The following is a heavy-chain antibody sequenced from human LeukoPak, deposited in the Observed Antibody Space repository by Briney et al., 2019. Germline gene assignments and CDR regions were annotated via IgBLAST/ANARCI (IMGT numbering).Heavy chain of an antibody. CDR2: ISSSGSTI. D-gene: IGHD6-6*01. J-gene: IGHJ4*02. CDR3: ARDLEGSSEFDY. Sequence: GGSLRLSCAASGFTFSSYAMSWVRQAPGKGLEWVSYISSSGSTIYYADSVKGRFTISRDNAKNSLYLQMNSLRAEDTAVHYCARDLEGSSEFDYWGQGTLVTVSS. CDR1: GFTFSSYA. V-gene: IGHV3-48*04.